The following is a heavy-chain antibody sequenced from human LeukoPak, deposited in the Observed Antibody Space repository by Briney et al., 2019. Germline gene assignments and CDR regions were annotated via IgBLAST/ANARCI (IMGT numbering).Heavy chain of an antibody. J-gene: IGHJ6*02. V-gene: IGHV1-69*13. Sequence: SVKVSCKASGDTFSSYAISWVRQAPGQGLEWMGGIIPIFGTANYAQKFQGRVTITADESTSTAYMELSSLRSEDTAVYYCARSPLSSRWYMYYYGMDVWGQGTTVTVS. CDR1: GDTFSSYA. CDR2: IIPIFGTA. CDR3: ARSPLSSRWYMYYYGMDV. D-gene: IGHD6-13*01.